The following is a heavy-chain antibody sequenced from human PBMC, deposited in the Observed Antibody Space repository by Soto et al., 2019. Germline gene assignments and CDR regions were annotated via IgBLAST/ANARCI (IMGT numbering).Heavy chain of an antibody. Sequence: QMQLVQSGPEVKKPGTSVKVSCKASGFNFTSSAVQWVRQARGQRLELIGWIDVGSGNTNYAQKFQERDTITRDMSTSTAYMELSSLRSEDTAVYYCAAALHDYGDYVGFYFDYWGQGTLVTVSS. CDR1: GFNFTSSA. CDR3: AAALHDYGDYVGFYFDY. J-gene: IGHJ4*02. D-gene: IGHD4-17*01. V-gene: IGHV1-58*01. CDR2: IDVGSGNT.